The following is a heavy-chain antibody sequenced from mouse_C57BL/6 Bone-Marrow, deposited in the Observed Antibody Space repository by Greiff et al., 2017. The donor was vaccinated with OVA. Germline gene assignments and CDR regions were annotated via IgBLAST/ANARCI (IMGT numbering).Heavy chain of an antibody. CDR2: INPSSGYT. Sequence: QVQLQQSGAELARPGASVKMSCKASGYTFTSYTMHWVKQRPGQGLEWIGYINPSSGYTKYNQKFKDKATLTADKSSSTAYMQLSSLTSEDSAVYYCARSRGYYENEYYFDYWGQGTTLTVSS. V-gene: IGHV1-4*01. J-gene: IGHJ2*01. CDR3: ARSRGYYENEYYFDY. D-gene: IGHD1-1*01. CDR1: GYTFTSYT.